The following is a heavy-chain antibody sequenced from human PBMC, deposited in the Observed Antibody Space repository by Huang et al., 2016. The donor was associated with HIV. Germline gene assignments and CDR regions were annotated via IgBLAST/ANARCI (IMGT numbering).Heavy chain of an antibody. J-gene: IGHJ5*02. CDR3: ARSGGAYTDNWLDH. CDR2: INPGYNSK. Sequence: VQLVQSGAAEKKPGASVKVSCKASGYTFSSNYIHWVRQAPGLWFECMGIINPGYNSKTFAPKFRGRLTMTRETSTSTVYMELNSLTSHDTAVYYCARSGGAYTDNWLDHWGQGTLVTVSS. V-gene: IGHV1-46*01. CDR1: GYTFSSNY. D-gene: IGHD3-16*01.